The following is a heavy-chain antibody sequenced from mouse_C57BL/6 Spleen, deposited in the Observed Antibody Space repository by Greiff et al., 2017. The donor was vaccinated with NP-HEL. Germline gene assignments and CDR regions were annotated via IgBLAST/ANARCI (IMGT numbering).Heavy chain of an antibody. Sequence: DVKLVESGGDLVKPGGSLKLSCAASGFTFSSYGMSWVRQTPDKRLEWVATISSGGSYTYYPDSMKGRFTISRDNAKNTLYLQMSSLKSEDTAMYYCARQRGWDYYAMDYWGQGTSVTVSS. CDR2: ISSGGSYT. J-gene: IGHJ4*01. D-gene: IGHD4-1*01. V-gene: IGHV5-6*02. CDR1: GFTFSSYG. CDR3: ARQRGWDYYAMDY.